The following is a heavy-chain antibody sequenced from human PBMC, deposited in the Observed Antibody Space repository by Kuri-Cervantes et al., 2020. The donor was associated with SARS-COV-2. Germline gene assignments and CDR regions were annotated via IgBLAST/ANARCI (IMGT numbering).Heavy chain of an antibody. CDR2: IYHSGST. CDR3: AREGYCSSVSCFLFDY. D-gene: IGHD2-2*01. Sequence: GSLRLSCTVSGYSISSGYYWGWIRQPPGKGLEWIGSIYHSGSTYYNPSLKSRVTISVDTSNNQFSLKLNSVTAADTAVYYCAREGYCSSVSCFLFDYWGQGMLVTVSS. J-gene: IGHJ4*02. CDR1: GYSISSGYY. V-gene: IGHV4-38-2*02.